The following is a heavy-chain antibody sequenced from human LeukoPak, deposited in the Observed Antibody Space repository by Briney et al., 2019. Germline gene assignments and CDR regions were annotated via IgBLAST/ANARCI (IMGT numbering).Heavy chain of an antibody. J-gene: IGHJ4*02. CDR2: FTGSGYTT. D-gene: IGHD6-13*01. V-gene: IGHV3-23*01. CDR3: VKDYSTIAAAANPLFDY. Sequence: GGSLTLSCAASGFIFSSYAVTWVRQAPGKGLEWVLGFTGSGYTTFYADYVKGRFTISRDHSKNTLYLQMQSLRAEDTAVYYCVKDYSTIAAAANPLFDYWGQGALVTVSS. CDR1: GFIFSSYA.